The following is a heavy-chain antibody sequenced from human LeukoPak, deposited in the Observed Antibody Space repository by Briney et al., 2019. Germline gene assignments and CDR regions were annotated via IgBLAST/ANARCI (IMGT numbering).Heavy chain of an antibody. CDR1: GGSINSGYY. J-gene: IGHJ4*02. CDR2: IYYNGDT. Sequence: PSQTLSLTCTVSGGSINSGYYWSCLRQHPGRGLEWIGYIYYNGDTYYNPSLKSRITMSTDASKNQFSLRLSSVTAADTAVYFCARTYFDIFTGPRDIPHYFDYWGQGTLVSVFS. CDR3: ARTYFDIFTGPRDIPHYFDY. D-gene: IGHD3-9*01. V-gene: IGHV4-31*03.